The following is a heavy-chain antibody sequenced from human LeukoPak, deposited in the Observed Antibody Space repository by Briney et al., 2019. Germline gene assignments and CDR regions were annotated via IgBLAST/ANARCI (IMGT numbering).Heavy chain of an antibody. CDR1: GYTFTGYY. Sequence: SVKVSCKASGYTFTGYYMHWVRQAPGQGLEWMGWINPNSGGTNYAQKFQGRVTMTRDTSISTAYMELSRLRSDDTAVYYCARDGDCSGGSCYSDVGRDAFDIWGQGTMVTVSS. CDR2: INPNSGGT. J-gene: IGHJ3*02. D-gene: IGHD2-15*01. CDR3: ARDGDCSGGSCYSDVGRDAFDI. V-gene: IGHV1-2*02.